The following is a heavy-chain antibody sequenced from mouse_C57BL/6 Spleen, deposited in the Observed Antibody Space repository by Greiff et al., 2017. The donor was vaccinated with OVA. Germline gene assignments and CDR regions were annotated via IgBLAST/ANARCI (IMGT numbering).Heavy chain of an antibody. Sequence: VQLQQPGAELVMPGASVKLSCKASGYTFTSYWMHWVKQRPGQGLEWIGEIDPSDSYTNYNQKFKGKSTLTVDKSSSTAYMQLSSLTSEDSAVYYCARKLGDYYAMDYWGQGTSVTVS. D-gene: IGHD4-1*01. CDR2: IDPSDSYT. CDR1: GYTFTSYW. V-gene: IGHV1-69*01. CDR3: ARKLGDYYAMDY. J-gene: IGHJ4*01.